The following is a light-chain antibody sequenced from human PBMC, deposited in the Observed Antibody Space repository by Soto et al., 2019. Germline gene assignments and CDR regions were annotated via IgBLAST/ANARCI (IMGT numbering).Light chain of an antibody. J-gene: IGKJ4*01. CDR1: QSIGTS. CDR2: AAS. CDR3: LQLNSYPFT. V-gene: IGKV1-9*01. Sequence: IQLTQSPSSLSASVGDRVTITCRASQSIGTSLAWYQQKPEKAPNLLISAASTLQSGVPSRFSASGSETDFPLTISILQPEDFATYYCLQLNSYPFTFGGGTKVEI.